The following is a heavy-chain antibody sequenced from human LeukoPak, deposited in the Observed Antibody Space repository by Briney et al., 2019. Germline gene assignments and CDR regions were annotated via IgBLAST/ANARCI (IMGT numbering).Heavy chain of an antibody. CDR1: GYMFTNYG. Sequence: ASVKVSCKASGYMFTNYGISWVRQAPGQGLEWMGWISAYNGNTNYAQKLQGRVTMTTDTYTSTAYMELRSLRSDDTAVYYCARVVLPIEVAGTLDYWGQGTLVTVSS. J-gene: IGHJ4*02. CDR3: ARVVLPIEVAGTLDY. CDR2: ISAYNGNT. D-gene: IGHD6-19*01. V-gene: IGHV1-18*04.